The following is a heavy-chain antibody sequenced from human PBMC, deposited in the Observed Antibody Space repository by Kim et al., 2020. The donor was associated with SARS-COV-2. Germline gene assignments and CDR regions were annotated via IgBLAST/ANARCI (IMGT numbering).Heavy chain of an antibody. V-gene: IGHV3-74*03. J-gene: IGHJ6*02. D-gene: IGHD5-18*01. CDR2: INSDGSST. CDR3: AREKGYNYPDHGMDV. Sequence: LSLTCAASGFTFSSYWMHWVRQAPGKGLVWVSRINSDGSSTTYADFVKGRFTISRDNAKNTLYVQMNSLRGEDTAVYYCAREKGYNYPDHGMDVWGQGTTVTVSS. CDR1: GFTFSSYW.